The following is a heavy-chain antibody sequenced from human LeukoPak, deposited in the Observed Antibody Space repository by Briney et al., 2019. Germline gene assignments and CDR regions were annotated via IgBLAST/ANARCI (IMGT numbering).Heavy chain of an antibody. J-gene: IGHJ4*02. Sequence: SETLSLTCTVSGGSISSYYWGWLPQPAGKGLEWIGRIYTSGSTNYDPSLKSRVTMSVDTSKNKFSLKLSSVTAAGTAVYYGARYVWGSYPTFEDYWGQGTLVTVSS. CDR3: ARYVWGSYPTFEDY. CDR1: GGSISSYY. V-gene: IGHV4-4*07. D-gene: IGHD3-16*02. CDR2: IYTSGST.